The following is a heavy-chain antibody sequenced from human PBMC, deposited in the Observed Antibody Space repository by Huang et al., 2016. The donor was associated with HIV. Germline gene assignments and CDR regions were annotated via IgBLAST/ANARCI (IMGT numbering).Heavy chain of an antibody. CDR2: INREGSST. V-gene: IGHV3-74*01. CDR3: ARDPRIQSWLNFFDY. D-gene: IGHD3-22*01. J-gene: IGHJ4*02. CDR1: GFSISSYW. Sequence: EVQLVESGGGLVQPGGSLRLSCAASGFSISSYWMHWVRQAPGKGLVWVSRINREGSSTSYAESVKGRFTISRDNAKNTLYLQMNSLRAEDTAVYYCARDPRIQSWLNFFDYWGQGTLVSVSS.